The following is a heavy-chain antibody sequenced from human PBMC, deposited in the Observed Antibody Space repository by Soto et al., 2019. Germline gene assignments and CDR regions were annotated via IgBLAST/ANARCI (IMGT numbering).Heavy chain of an antibody. CDR1: EFPFNNYA. CDR3: AKDDFQSDRTKAWLDP. CDR2: ISGDGSVT. J-gene: IGHJ5*02. V-gene: IGHV3-23*01. Sequence: QLLESGGGLVQPGGSLRLSCAASEFPFNNYAMNWVRLTPGWGLEWVSGISGDGSVTYYADSVKGRFTISRDNSKGTLYLQMNSLRVEDTALYYCAKDDFQSDRTKAWLDPWGQGTLVTVSS. D-gene: IGHD3-3*01.